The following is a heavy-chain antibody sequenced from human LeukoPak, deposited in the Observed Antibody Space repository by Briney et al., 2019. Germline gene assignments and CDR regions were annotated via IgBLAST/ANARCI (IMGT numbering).Heavy chain of an antibody. D-gene: IGHD5-18*01. CDR2: IYYSGST. V-gene: IGHV4-61*01. Sequence: SETLSLTCTVSGGSISSGSYYWSWIRQPPGKGLEWIGYIYYSGSTNYNPSLKSRVTISVDTSKNQFSLKLSSVTAADTAVYYCARLTDTAMVWGYFDYWGQGTLVTVSS. J-gene: IGHJ4*02. CDR1: GGSISSGSYY. CDR3: ARLTDTAMVWGYFDY.